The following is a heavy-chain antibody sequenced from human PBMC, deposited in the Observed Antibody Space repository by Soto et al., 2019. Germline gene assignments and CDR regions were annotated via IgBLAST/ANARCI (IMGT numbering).Heavy chain of an antibody. CDR2: ISGSGGST. Sequence: EVQLLESGGGLVQPGGSLRLSCAASGFTFSSYAMSWVRQAPGKGLEWVSAISGSGGSTYYADSVKGRFTISRDNSKNTLYLQMNSLRAEDTAVYYCAKDRGVYSSSDYYYYGMDVWGQGTTVTVSS. D-gene: IGHD6-6*01. V-gene: IGHV3-23*01. J-gene: IGHJ6*02. CDR3: AKDRGVYSSSDYYYYGMDV. CDR1: GFTFSSYA.